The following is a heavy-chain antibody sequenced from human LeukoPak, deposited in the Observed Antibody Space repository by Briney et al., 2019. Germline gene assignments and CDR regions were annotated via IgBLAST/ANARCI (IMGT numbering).Heavy chain of an antibody. D-gene: IGHD4-11*01. CDR3: ANTSNYDPFDY. CDR2: IRYSGSDN. J-gene: IGHJ4*02. Sequence: PGGSVRLSCVASGFIFSSYGMHWVRQAPGKGLEWVSFIRYSGSDNYADSVKGRFTISRDNSKNTLYLQMNSLRAEDTAVYYCANTSNYDPFDYWGQGTLVTVSS. V-gene: IGHV3-30*02. CDR1: GFIFSSYG.